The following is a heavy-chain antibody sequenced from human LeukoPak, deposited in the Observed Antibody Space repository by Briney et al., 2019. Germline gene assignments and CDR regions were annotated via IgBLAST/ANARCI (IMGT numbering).Heavy chain of an antibody. CDR2: IYSGGST. Sequence: GGSLRLSCAASGFTVSSNYMSWVRQAPGKGLEWVSVIYSGGSTYYADSVKGRFTISRDNSKNTLYLQMNSLRAEDTAVYYCAREGYGDYYGMDVRGQGTTVTVSS. D-gene: IGHD4-17*01. CDR1: GFTVSSNY. V-gene: IGHV3-53*01. CDR3: AREGYGDYYGMDV. J-gene: IGHJ6*02.